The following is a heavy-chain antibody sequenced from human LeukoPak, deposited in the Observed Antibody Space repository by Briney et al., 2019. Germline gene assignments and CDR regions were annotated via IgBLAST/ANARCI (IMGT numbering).Heavy chain of an antibody. J-gene: IGHJ4*02. D-gene: IGHD1-1*01. CDR2: ISGSGGST. CDR1: GLTFSSYA. V-gene: IGHV3-23*01. Sequence: GGSLRLSCAASGLTFSSYAMSWVRQAPGKRLEWVSAISGSGGSTYYADSVKGRFTISRDNPKNTLYLQMNSLRAEDTAVYYCANNPLNWALDYWGQGTLVTVSS. CDR3: ANNPLNWALDY.